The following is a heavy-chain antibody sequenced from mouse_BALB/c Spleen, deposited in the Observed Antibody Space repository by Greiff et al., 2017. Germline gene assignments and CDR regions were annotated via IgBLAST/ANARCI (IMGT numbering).Heavy chain of an antibody. CDR1: GYTFTSYW. J-gene: IGHJ2*01. CDR2: IDPSNSYT. D-gene: IGHD1-1*01. Sequence: VQLQQPGAELVKPGASVKLSCKASGYTFTSYWMHWVKQRPGQGLEWIGEIDPSNSYTNYNQKFKGKATLTVDKSSSTAYMQLSSLTSEDAAVYYCARGATVVAPYFDYWGQGTTLTVSS. V-gene: IGHV1-69*02. CDR3: ARGATVVAPYFDY.